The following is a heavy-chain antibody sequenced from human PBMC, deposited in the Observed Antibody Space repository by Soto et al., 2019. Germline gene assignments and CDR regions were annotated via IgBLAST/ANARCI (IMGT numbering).Heavy chain of an antibody. Sequence: GASVKVSCKASGGTFSSYAISWVRQAPGQGLEWMGGIIPIFGTANYAQKFQGRVTITADESTSTAYMELSSLRSEDTAVYYCARHTKRYSGYDGLLFDYWGQGTLVTVSS. J-gene: IGHJ4*02. D-gene: IGHD5-12*01. V-gene: IGHV1-69*13. CDR1: GGTFSSYA. CDR3: ARHTKRYSGYDGLLFDY. CDR2: IIPIFGTA.